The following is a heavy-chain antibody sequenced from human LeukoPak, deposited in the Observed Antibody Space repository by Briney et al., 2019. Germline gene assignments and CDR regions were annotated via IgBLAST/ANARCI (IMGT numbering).Heavy chain of an antibody. Sequence: GASVKVSCKAPGYTFTSYGISWVRQAPGQGLEWMGWISAYNGNTNYAQKFQGRVTMTEDTSTDTAYMELSSLRSEDTAVYYCATVDILTGYYEYYFDYWGQGTLVTVSS. CDR1: GYTFTSYG. J-gene: IGHJ4*02. CDR2: ISAYNGNT. D-gene: IGHD3-9*01. CDR3: ATVDILTGYYEYYFDY. V-gene: IGHV1-18*01.